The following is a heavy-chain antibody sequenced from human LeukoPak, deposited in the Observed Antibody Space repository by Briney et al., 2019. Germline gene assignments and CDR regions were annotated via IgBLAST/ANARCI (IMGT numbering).Heavy chain of an antibody. CDR1: GGSISSSSYF. CDR3: ARQRADYFYHYLDV. J-gene: IGHJ6*03. Sequence: PSETLSLTCTVSGGSISSSSYFWDWVRQPPGKGLQWIGNVYYGGNTFYNSSLESRVTISVDMSKNQFSPKLTSLTAPDTAVYYCARQRADYFYHYLDVWGKGTSVTVSS. V-gene: IGHV4-39*01. CDR2: VYYGGNT.